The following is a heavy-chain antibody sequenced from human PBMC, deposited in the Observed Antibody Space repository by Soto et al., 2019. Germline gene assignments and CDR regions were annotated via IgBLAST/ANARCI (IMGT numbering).Heavy chain of an antibody. Sequence: QVQLVQSGAEVKKPGASVKVSCKASGYTFTSYDINWVRQATGQGLEWMGWMNPNSCNTGYAQKFQGRVTMTRNTSISTAYMELSSLRSEDTAVYYCARRGYSSSWYYYYYYGMDVWGQGTTVTVSS. CDR2: MNPNSCNT. V-gene: IGHV1-8*01. D-gene: IGHD6-13*01. CDR3: ARRGYSSSWYYYYYYGMDV. J-gene: IGHJ6*02. CDR1: GYTFTSYD.